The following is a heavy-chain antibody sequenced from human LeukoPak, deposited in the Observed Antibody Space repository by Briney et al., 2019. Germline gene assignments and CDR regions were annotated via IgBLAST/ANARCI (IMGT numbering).Heavy chain of an antibody. V-gene: IGHV3-23*01. CDR1: GFTFSSYA. Sequence: GGSLRLSCAASGFTFSSYAMSWVRQAPGKGLEWVSAISGSGGSTYYADSVKGRFTISRDNSKNTLYLQMNSLRAEDTAVYYCARTSILDYGAYYFDYWGQGTLVTVSS. D-gene: IGHD4/OR15-4a*01. CDR2: ISGSGGST. J-gene: IGHJ4*02. CDR3: ARTSILDYGAYYFDY.